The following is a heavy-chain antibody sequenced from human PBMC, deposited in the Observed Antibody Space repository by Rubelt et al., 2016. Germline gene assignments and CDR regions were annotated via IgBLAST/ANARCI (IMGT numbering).Heavy chain of an antibody. D-gene: IGHD5-12*01. J-gene: IGHJ6*02. Sequence: EVQLVESGGGLVQPGGSLRLSCAASGFTFSSYDMHWVRQATGKGLEWVSAIGTAGDTYYPGSVKGRFTISRENAKNSLYLQMNSLRAEDTAIYYCARDWSPPYLAATNGKYGMDVWGQGTTVIVSS. V-gene: IGHV3-13*01. CDR2: IGTAGDT. CDR3: ARDWSPPYLAATNGKYGMDV. CDR1: GFTFSSYD.